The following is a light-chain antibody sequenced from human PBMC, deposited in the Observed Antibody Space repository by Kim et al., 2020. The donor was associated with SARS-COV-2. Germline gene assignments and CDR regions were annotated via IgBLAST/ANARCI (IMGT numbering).Light chain of an antibody. CDR1: SSDVGGYNY. J-gene: IGLJ2*01. V-gene: IGLV2-8*01. CDR3: SSYAGSNNLV. Sequence: QSVTISCPGTSSDVGGYNYVSWYQQHPGKAPKLMIYEVNKRPSGVPDRFSGSKSGNTASLTVSGLQAEDEADYYCSSYAGSNNLVFGGGTQLTV. CDR2: EVN.